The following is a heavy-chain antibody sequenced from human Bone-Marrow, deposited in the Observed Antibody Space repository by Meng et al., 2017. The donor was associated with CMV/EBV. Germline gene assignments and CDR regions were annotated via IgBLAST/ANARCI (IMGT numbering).Heavy chain of an antibody. CDR3: ARWGSDAFDI. J-gene: IGHJ3*02. D-gene: IGHD3-10*01. CDR1: GYTVTYRY. Sequence: SCKASGYTVTYRYLHWVRQAPGQALEWMGWITPFNGNTNYAQKFQDRVTITRDRSLSTVYMELSSLRSEDTAMYYCARWGSDAFDIWGQGTMVTVSS. V-gene: IGHV1-45*02. CDR2: ITPFNGNT.